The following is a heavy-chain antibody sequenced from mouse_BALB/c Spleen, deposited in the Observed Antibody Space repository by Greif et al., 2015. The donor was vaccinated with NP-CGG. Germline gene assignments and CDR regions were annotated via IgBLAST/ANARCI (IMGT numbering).Heavy chain of an antibody. Sequence: EVQVVESGGGLVKPGGSLKLSCAASGFAFSSYDMSWVRQTPEKRLEWVAYISSGGGSTYYPDTVKGRFTISRDNAKNTLYLQMSSLKSEDTAMYYCARHPITTVVARDPMDYWGQGTSVTVSS. CDR1: GFAFSSYD. CDR3: ARHPITTVVARDPMDY. D-gene: IGHD1-1*01. J-gene: IGHJ4*01. V-gene: IGHV5-12-1*01. CDR2: ISSGGGST.